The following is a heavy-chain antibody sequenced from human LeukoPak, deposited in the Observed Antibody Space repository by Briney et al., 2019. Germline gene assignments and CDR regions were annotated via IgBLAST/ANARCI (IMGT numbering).Heavy chain of an antibody. D-gene: IGHD7-27*01. V-gene: IGHV1-18*01. CDR2: ISAYNGNT. CDR3: ARERTGDQGGNDALDI. CDR1: GYTFTSYG. Sequence: ASVKVSCKASGYTFTSYGISWVRQAPGQGLERMGWISAYNGNTNYAQKLQGRVTMTTDTSTSTAYMELRSLRSDDTAVYYCARERTGDQGGNDALDIWGQGTMVTVSS. J-gene: IGHJ3*02.